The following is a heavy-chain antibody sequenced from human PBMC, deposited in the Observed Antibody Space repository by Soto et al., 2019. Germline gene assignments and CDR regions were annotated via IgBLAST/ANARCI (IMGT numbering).Heavy chain of an antibody. V-gene: IGHV4-31*03. CDR1: GGSISSGNHY. D-gene: IGHD4-17*01. CDR2: SYYSGNP. J-gene: IGHJ4*02. CDR3: ARGGAYGDYPGRGFSALFDS. Sequence: SETLSLTCSVSGGSISSGNHYWSWIRQHPGQGLEWIGYSYYSGNPYYNPSLKTRITISIDTSENQFFLDLASVTAADTAVYYCARGGAYGDYPGRGFSALFDSWGQGILVTVSS.